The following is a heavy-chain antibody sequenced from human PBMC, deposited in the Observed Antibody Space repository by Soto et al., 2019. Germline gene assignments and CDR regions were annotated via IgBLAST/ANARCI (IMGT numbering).Heavy chain of an antibody. Sequence: QVQLQESGPGLVKPSGTLSLTCAVSGGSISSSNWWSWVRQPPGKGLEWLGEIYHSGSTNYHPSLKGRFTITVDKSKNQVSLKLSSVTAADTAVNYCARDLSYGSGHWGQGTRVTVSS. CDR3: ARDLSYGSGH. CDR2: IYHSGST. V-gene: IGHV4-4*02. D-gene: IGHD3-10*01. CDR1: GGSISSSNW. J-gene: IGHJ4*02.